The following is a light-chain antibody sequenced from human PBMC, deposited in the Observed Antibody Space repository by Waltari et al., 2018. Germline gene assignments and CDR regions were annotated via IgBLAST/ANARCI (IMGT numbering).Light chain of an antibody. J-gene: IGKJ1*01. CDR2: RTS. CDR1: QTINTW. CDR3: QQAWT. V-gene: IGKV1-5*03. Sequence: DIQMTQSPSTLSASVGDRVTITCRASQTINTWLAWYQQKPGKAPNLLIYRTSTLESGVPSRFSGSGSGTEFTLTISSLQPDDFATYYCQQAWTFGQGNKVEIK.